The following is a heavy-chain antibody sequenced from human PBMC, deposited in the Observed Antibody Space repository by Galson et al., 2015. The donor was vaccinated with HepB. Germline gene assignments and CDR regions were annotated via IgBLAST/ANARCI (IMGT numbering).Heavy chain of an antibody. D-gene: IGHD3-22*01. CDR1: GFTFVDYY. Sequence: SLRLSCAASGFTFVDYYMTWIRPPPGTGLEWVSYIASSSGYTNYADSVKGRFTVSRDNAKNSLYLHMNSLRVEDTAVYYCARESADYYDMRGYQDAFDIWGQGTTVTV. CDR2: IASSSGYT. V-gene: IGHV3-11*05. CDR3: ARESADYYDMRGYQDAFDI. J-gene: IGHJ3*02.